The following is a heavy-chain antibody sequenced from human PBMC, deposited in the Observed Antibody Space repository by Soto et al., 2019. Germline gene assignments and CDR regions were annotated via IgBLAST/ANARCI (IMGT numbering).Heavy chain of an antibody. D-gene: IGHD3-22*01. J-gene: IGHJ4*02. CDR2: ISYDGSNK. Sequence: GGSLRLSCAASGFTFSSYAMHWVRQAPGKGLEWVAVISYDGSNKYYADSVKGRFTISRDNSKNTLYLQMNSLRAEDTAVNYCARGVYYDSSGYLGIDYWGQGTLVTVSS. CDR1: GFTFSSYA. CDR3: ARGVYYDSSGYLGIDY. V-gene: IGHV3-30-3*01.